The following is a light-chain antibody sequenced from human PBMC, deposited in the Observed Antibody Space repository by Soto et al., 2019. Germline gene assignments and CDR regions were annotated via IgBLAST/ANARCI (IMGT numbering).Light chain of an antibody. J-gene: IGKJ1*01. CDR3: QQYDNWPPWT. Sequence: ETVMTQSPATLSVSPGERATLSCRANHSVGSTLAWYQQKPGQGPRLLMYDTSIRATGIPARFSGSGSGTEFTLTISSLQSEDFAVYYCQQYDNWPPWTLGQGTKVDIK. V-gene: IGKV3D-15*01. CDR1: HSVGST. CDR2: DTS.